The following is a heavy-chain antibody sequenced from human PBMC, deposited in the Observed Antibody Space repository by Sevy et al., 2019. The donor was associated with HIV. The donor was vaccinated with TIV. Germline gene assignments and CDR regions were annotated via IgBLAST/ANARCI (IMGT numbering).Heavy chain of an antibody. CDR2: ISNSGTTI. Sequence: GGSLRLSCAASGFTSSSYEMNWVRQAPGKGLEWVSYISNSGTTISYSDSVKGRFTISRDNARNSLYLQMNSLRAEDTAVYYCARDLPPSATTVAHFDCWGQGTLVTVSS. J-gene: IGHJ4*02. D-gene: IGHD4-17*01. V-gene: IGHV3-48*03. CDR3: ARDLPPSATTVAHFDC. CDR1: GFTSSSYE.